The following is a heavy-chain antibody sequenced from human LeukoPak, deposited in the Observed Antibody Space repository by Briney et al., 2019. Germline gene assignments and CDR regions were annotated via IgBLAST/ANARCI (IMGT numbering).Heavy chain of an antibody. D-gene: IGHD4-11*01. V-gene: IGHV4-4*02. CDR3: ARDSREYSSSSYFDL. CDR1: GGSFSSSHW. Sequence: SGTLSLTCAVSGGSFSSSHWWTWVRQFPGKGLEWIGEIYHSGTTNYNPSLKSRVTISVDKSKNQFSLKLSSVTAADTAVYYCARDSREYSSSSYFDLWGRGTLVSVSS. CDR2: IYHSGTT. J-gene: IGHJ2*01.